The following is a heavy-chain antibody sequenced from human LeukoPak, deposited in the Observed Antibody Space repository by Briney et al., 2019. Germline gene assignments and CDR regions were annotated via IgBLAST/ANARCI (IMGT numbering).Heavy chain of an antibody. CDR1: GVKFDEHG. Sequence: SRGSLRLSCVVSGVKFDEHGMTWVRQAPGKGLEWVSGISWNGGSTGYAESVKGRFTISRDNAKNSLYLQMNSLRAEDTGLYYCGRGMTFIVGWGQGTLVTVSS. CDR3: GRGMTFIVG. V-gene: IGHV3-20*04. D-gene: IGHD3-22*01. J-gene: IGHJ4*02. CDR2: ISWNGGST.